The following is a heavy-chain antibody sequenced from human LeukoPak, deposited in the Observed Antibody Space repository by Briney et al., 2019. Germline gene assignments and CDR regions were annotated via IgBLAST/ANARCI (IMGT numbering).Heavy chain of an antibody. CDR3: AGWVGELLPLFAY. D-gene: IGHD3-10*01. CDR1: GYSFSSGCY. V-gene: IGHV4-38-2*01. J-gene: IGHJ4*02. Sequence: PPETLSLTCAVSGYSFSSGCYWGWIRPPPGKGLEWIGSIYHRGSTYYNPSLKSRLTISVDTAKNQFSLKLSSVTAADTAVYYCAGWVGELLPLFAYWGQGTLVTVSS. CDR2: IYHRGST.